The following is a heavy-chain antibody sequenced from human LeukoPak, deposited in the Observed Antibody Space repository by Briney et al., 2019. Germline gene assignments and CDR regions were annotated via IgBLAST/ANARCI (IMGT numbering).Heavy chain of an antibody. CDR1: GFIVSSNY. J-gene: IGHJ4*02. CDR2: IYSGGNT. Sequence: GGSLSLSCAASGFIVSSNYMSWVRQAPGKGLEWVSVIYSGGNTYYADSVKGRFTISRDNSKNTLFLQMNSLRAEDTAVYYCARGFAYYYFDYWGQGTLVTVSS. V-gene: IGHV3-53*01. CDR3: ARGFAYYYFDY. D-gene: IGHD3-10*01.